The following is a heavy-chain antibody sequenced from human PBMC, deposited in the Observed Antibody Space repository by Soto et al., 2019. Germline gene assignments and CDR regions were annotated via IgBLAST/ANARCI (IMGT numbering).Heavy chain of an antibody. CDR2: IYPGDSDT. D-gene: IGHD3-16*01. J-gene: IGHJ6*02. V-gene: IGHV5-51*01. CDR3: ARSGGLQKQQPPNYCSRMDV. Sequence: PGESLKISCKGSGYSFTSYWIGWVRQMPGKGLEWMGIIYPGDSDTRYSPSFQGQVTISADKSISTAYLQWSSLKASDTAMYYCARSGGLQKQQPPNYCSRMDVWGQGTTVPGS. CDR1: GYSFTSYW.